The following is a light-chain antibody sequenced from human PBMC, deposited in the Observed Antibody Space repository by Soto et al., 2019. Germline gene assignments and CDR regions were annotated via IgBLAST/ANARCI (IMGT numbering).Light chain of an antibody. CDR2: DAS. CDR1: QSISSW. J-gene: IGKJ4*01. V-gene: IGKV1-5*01. CDR3: QQYNSYPLT. Sequence: DIQMTQSPSPLSASVGDRVTITCRASQSISSWLAWYQQKPGKAPKLLIYDASSVESGVPSRFSVSGSGTEFTLTISSLQPDDFATYYCQQYNSYPLTFGGGNKVEIK.